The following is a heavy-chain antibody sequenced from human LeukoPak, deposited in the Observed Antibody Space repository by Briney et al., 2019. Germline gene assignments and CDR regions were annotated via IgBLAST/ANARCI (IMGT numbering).Heavy chain of an antibody. V-gene: IGHV3-23*01. D-gene: IGHD3-22*01. J-gene: IGHJ3*02. CDR2: ISGSGGST. Sequence: GGSLRLSCAASGFTFSSYAMSWVRQAPGKGLEWVSAISGSGGSTYYAGSVKGRFTISRDNSKNTLYLQMNSLRAEDTAVYYCAKDVSTTMIVVVIDAFDIWGQGTMVTVSS. CDR3: AKDVSTTMIVVVIDAFDI. CDR1: GFTFSSYA.